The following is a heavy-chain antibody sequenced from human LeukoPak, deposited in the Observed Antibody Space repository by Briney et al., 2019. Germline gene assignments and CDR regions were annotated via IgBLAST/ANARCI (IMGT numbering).Heavy chain of an antibody. V-gene: IGHV4-31*03. CDR1: GGSISSGGYY. CDR3: ARWIQLWAFIDY. J-gene: IGHJ4*02. Sequence: SETLSLTCTVPGGSISSGGYYWSWIRQHPGKGLEWIGYIYYSGSTYYNPSLKSRVTISVDTSKNQFSLKLSSVTAADTAVYYCARWIQLWAFIDYWGQGTLVTVSP. CDR2: IYYSGST. D-gene: IGHD5-18*01.